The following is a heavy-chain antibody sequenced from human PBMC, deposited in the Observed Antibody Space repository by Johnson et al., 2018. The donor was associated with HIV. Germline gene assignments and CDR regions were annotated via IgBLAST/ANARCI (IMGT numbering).Heavy chain of an antibody. J-gene: IGHJ3*02. CDR1: GFTFSSYW. CDR3: AKDLSSSLGPGAFDI. V-gene: IGHV3-15*01. D-gene: IGHD6-13*01. CDR2: IKSKADGATP. Sequence: VQLVESGGGLVQPGGSLRLSCAASGFTFSSYWMTWVRQAPGKGLEWVGRIKSKADGATPDYAAPVKGRLTISRDNSKNTLYLQMNSLRAEDTAVYYCAKDLSSSLGPGAFDIWGQGTVVTVSS.